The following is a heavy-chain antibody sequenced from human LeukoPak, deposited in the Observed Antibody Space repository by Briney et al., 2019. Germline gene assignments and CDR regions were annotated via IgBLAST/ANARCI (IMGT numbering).Heavy chain of an antibody. CDR2: MNPNSGNT. CDR3: ARKGEVVPAARYYYYYYYMDV. CDR1: GYTFTSYD. J-gene: IGHJ6*03. Sequence: GASVKVSCKASGYTFTSYDINGVRQATGQGLEWMGWMNPNSGNTGYAQKFQGRVTMTRNTSISTAYMELSSLRSEDTAVYYCARKGEVVPAARYYYYYYYMDVWGKGTTVTVSS. D-gene: IGHD2-2*01. V-gene: IGHV1-8*01.